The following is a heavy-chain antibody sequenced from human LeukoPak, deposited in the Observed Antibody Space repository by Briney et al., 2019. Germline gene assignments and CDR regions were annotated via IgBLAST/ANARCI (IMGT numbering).Heavy chain of an antibody. D-gene: IGHD6-19*01. CDR1: GFSFTNYW. CDR2: IYPGDSDT. CDR3: ARSWVAGYGTVLDY. J-gene: IGHJ6*01. V-gene: IGHV5-51*01. Sequence: GESLKVSSKGSGFSFTNYWIGWVRQMPGKGLEWMGIIYPGDSDTRYSPSFQGQVTISADKSINTAYLQWSSLKASDTAMYYCARSWVAGYGTVLDYWGQRTTVTVSS.